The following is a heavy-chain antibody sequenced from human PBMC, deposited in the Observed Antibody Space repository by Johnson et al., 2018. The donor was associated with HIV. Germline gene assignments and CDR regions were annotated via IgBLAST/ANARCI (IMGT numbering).Heavy chain of an antibody. D-gene: IGHD3-22*01. V-gene: IGHV3-7*01. J-gene: IGHJ3*02. CDR3: ARDPSDYDSSGLALRNDAFDI. CDR1: GFTVSSNY. CDR2: IKQDGSEK. Sequence: VQLVESGGGLVQPGGSLRLSCAASGFTVSSNYMSWVRQAPGKGLEWVANIKQDGSEKYYVDSVKGRFTISRDNAKNSLYLQMNSLRAEDTAVYYCARDPSDYDSSGLALRNDAFDIWGQGTIVTVSS.